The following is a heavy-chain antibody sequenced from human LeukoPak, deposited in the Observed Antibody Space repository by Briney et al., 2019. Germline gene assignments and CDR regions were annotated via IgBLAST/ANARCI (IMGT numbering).Heavy chain of an antibody. D-gene: IGHD3-22*01. J-gene: IGHJ4*02. CDR1: EFSVNNYF. CDR2: ISSSSSYI. V-gene: IGHV3-21*01. CDR3: ARDPRSRLYYFDY. Sequence: GGSLRLSCAASEFSVNNYFMSWVRQAPGKGLEWVSSISSSSSYIYYADSVKGRFTISRDNAKNSLYLQMNSLRAEDTAVYYCARDPRSRLYYFDYWGQGTLVTVSS.